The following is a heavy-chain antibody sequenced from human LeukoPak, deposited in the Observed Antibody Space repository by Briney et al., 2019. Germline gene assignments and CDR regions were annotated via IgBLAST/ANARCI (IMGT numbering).Heavy chain of an antibody. V-gene: IGHV3-15*01. D-gene: IGHD4-23*01. Sequence: PGGSLRLSCVASGFIFSDAWMSWVRQAPGKGLEWVGRIKSKGSGGTTDYGAPVKGRFTISRDDSKNMVYLQMYSLRPEDTAAYYCVWMTTVVTHSFWGQGTLVTVSS. CDR2: IKSKGSGGTT. J-gene: IGHJ4*02. CDR3: VWMTTVVTHSF. CDR1: GFIFSDAW.